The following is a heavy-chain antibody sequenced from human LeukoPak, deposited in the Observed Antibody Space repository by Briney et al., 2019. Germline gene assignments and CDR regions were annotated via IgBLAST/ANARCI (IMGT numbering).Heavy chain of an antibody. CDR3: ARDGLAAAGTSSYYGMDV. CDR2: INPNSSGT. J-gene: IGHJ6*02. CDR1: GYTFTGYY. V-gene: IGHV1-2*02. Sequence: ASVKVSCKASGYTFTGYYMHWVRQAPGQGLEWMGWINPNSSGTNYAQKFQGRVTMTRDTSISTAYMELSRLRSDDTAVYYCARDGLAAAGTSSYYGMDVWGQGTTVTVSS. D-gene: IGHD6-13*01.